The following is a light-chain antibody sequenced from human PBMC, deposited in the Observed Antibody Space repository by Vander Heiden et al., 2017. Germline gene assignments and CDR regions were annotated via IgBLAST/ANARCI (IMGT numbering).Light chain of an antibody. CDR3: QQSYSTPYT. CDR1: QSISSH. CDR2: AAS. V-gene: IGKV1-39*01. Sequence: DIQMTQSPSSLSASVGDRVTITCRASQSISSHLNWYQQKPGKAPKHLIYAASSLQSGVPSRFSGSGSGTDFTLTISSLQPEDFATYYCQQSYSTPYTFGQGTKLEIK. J-gene: IGKJ2*01.